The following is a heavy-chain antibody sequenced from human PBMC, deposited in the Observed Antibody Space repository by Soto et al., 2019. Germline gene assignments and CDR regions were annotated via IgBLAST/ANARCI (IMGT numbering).Heavy chain of an antibody. Sequence: GGSLRLSCAASGFTFDDYGMSWVRQAPGKGLEWVSGINWNGGSTGYADSVKGRFTISRDNAKNSLYLQMNSLRAEDTALYYCARWRGAAGTWEKYFDYWGQGTLVTVSS. CDR2: INWNGGST. J-gene: IGHJ4*02. CDR3: ARWRGAAGTWEKYFDY. D-gene: IGHD6-13*01. V-gene: IGHV3-20*04. CDR1: GFTFDDYG.